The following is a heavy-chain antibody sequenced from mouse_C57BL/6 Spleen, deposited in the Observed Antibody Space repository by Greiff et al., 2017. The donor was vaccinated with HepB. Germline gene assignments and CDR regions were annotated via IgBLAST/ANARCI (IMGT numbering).Heavy chain of an antibody. Sequence: QVQLKESGAELVRPGASVTLSCKASGYTFTDYEMHWVKQTPVHGLEWIGAIDPETGGTAYNQKFKGKAILTAAKSSSTAYMELRSLTSEDSAVYYCTRRGGSSLFAYWGQGTLVTVSA. J-gene: IGHJ3*01. CDR3: TRRGGSSLFAY. V-gene: IGHV1-15*01. CDR1: GYTFTDYE. D-gene: IGHD1-1*01. CDR2: IDPETGGT.